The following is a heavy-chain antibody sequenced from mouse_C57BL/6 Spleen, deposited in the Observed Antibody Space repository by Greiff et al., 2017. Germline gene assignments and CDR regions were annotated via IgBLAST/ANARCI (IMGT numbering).Heavy chain of an antibody. D-gene: IGHD6-5*01. V-gene: IGHV1-72*01. Sequence: QVQLQQPGAELVKPGASVKLSCKASGYTFTSYWMHWVKQRPGRGLEWIGRIDPNSGGTKYNEKFKSKATLTVDKPSSTAYMQLSILTYEDSAVYYCARPYDYDAMDYWGQGTSVTVSS. CDR3: ARPYDYDAMDY. CDR1: GYTFTSYW. CDR2: IDPNSGGT. J-gene: IGHJ4*01.